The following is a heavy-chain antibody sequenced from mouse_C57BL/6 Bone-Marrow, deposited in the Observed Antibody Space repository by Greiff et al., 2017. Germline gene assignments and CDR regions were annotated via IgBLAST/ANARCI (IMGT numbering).Heavy chain of an antibody. J-gene: IGHJ2*01. Sequence: SGAELVRPGASVKLSCTASGFNIKDDYIHWVKQRPEQGLEWIGWIDPEIGDTEYASKFQGKATITSDTSSNTAYLQRSSLTSEDTAVYYCSSFDGNYFDFWGQGTPLTVAS. CDR3: SSFDGNYFDF. D-gene: IGHD2-3*01. CDR2: IDPEIGDT. CDR1: GFNIKDDY. V-gene: IGHV14-4*01.